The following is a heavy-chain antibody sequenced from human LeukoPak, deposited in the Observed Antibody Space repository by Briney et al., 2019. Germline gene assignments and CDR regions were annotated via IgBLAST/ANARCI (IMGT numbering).Heavy chain of an antibody. CDR1: GFTFSDYY. V-gene: IGHV3-11*01. Sequence: GGSLRLSCAASGFTFSDYYMSWIRQAPGKGLEWVSYISSSGSTIYYADSVKGRFTISRDNAKNSLYLQMNSLRAEDTAVYYCASMGYYYDSSGYYRFWGQGTLVTVSS. D-gene: IGHD3-22*01. J-gene: IGHJ4*02. CDR3: ASMGYYYDSSGYYRF. CDR2: ISSSGSTI.